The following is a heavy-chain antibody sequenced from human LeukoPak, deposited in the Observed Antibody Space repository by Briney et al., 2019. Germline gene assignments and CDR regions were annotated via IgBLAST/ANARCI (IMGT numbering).Heavy chain of an antibody. V-gene: IGHV3-74*01. CDR1: GFTFSSYW. J-gene: IGHJ4*02. Sequence: GGSLRLSCAASGFTFSSYWMHWVRQAPGRRLVWVSRINSDGSTTAYADSVRGRFTISRNNAKNTPYLQMNSLRDEDTAMYYCARALERTGYWGQGTLVTVSS. D-gene: IGHD1-1*01. CDR3: ARALERTGY. CDR2: INSDGSTT.